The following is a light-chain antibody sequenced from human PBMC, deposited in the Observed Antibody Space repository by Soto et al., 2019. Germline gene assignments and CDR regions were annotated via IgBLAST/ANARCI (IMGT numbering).Light chain of an antibody. J-gene: IGLJ1*01. CDR3: SLYTSDSTYV. CDR1: SSDCGSYNR. V-gene: IGLV2-18*01. CDR2: EVS. Sequence: QSALTQPPSVSRSPGQSVTISCTGTSSDCGSYNRVSWYQRPPGTGPKLMSYEVSNRPSGVPDLFSGSKSCNSASLTRFVLKAEDEAAYFCSLYTSDSTYVFGTGTKVTVL.